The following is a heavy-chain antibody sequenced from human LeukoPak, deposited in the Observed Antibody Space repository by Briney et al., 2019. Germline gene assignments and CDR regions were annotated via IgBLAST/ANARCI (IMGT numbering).Heavy chain of an antibody. CDR2: IGTAGDT. V-gene: IGHV3-13*01. D-gene: IGHD7-27*01. J-gene: IGHJ4*02. CDR3: ARASLTGEFDY. CDR1: GFTFSSYD. Sequence: PGGSLRLSCAASGFTFSSYDMHWVHQATGKGLEWVSAIGTAGDTYYPGSVKGRFTISRENAKNSLYLQTNSLRAGDTAVYYCARASLTGEFDYWGQGTLVTVSS.